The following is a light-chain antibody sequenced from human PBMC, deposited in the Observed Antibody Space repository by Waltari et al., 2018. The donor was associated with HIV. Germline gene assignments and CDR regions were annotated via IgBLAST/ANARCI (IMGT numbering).Light chain of an antibody. CDR3: SSYTKTLYVI. CDR1: RNDVGGYHY. J-gene: IGLJ2*01. CDR2: DVT. Sequence: QSALTQPASVSASPGQSIPISCTGTRNDVGGYHYVSWYQQHPGKAPKLMIYDVTTRPSGVSERFSGSKSGNTASLTISGLQAEDEADYYCSSYTKTLYVIFGGGTKLTVL. V-gene: IGLV2-14*03.